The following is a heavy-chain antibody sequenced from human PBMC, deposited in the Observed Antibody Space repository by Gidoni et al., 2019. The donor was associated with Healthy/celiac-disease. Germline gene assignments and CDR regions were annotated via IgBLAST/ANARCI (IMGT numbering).Heavy chain of an antibody. Sequence: EVQLVESGGGLVQPGGSLSLSCAASGFTFRRYAMSWVRQAPGKGLAWVSAISGSGGSTYYADSVKGRFTISRDNSKNTLYLQMNSLRAEDTAVYYCAKSMIVVVTTGEIDYWGQGTLVTVSS. CDR2: ISGSGGST. J-gene: IGHJ4*02. D-gene: IGHD3-22*01. CDR1: GFTFRRYA. V-gene: IGHV3-23*04. CDR3: AKSMIVVVTTGEIDY.